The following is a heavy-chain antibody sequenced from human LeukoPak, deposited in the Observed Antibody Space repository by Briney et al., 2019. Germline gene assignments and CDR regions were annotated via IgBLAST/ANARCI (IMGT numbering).Heavy chain of an antibody. CDR3: AKRSDYDSSGYYSDYGMDV. Sequence: GGSLRLSCAASGFNFITAAMTWVRQAPGKGLEWVSLIGSSGGSTYYADSVKGRFTISRDNFNHTLSLQMNSLRVEDTAIYYCAKRSDYDSSGYYSDYGMDVWGQGTTVTVSS. CDR2: IGSSGGST. D-gene: IGHD3-22*01. V-gene: IGHV3-23*01. CDR1: GFNFITAA. J-gene: IGHJ6*02.